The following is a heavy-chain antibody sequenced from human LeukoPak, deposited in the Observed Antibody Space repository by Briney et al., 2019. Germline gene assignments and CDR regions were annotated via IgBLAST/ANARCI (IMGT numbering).Heavy chain of an antibody. CDR3: ARGTMTTVTYYFDY. J-gene: IGHJ4*02. CDR1: GGSFSGYY. CDR2: INHSGST. Sequence: SETLSLTCAVYGGSFSGYYWSWIRQPPGKGLEWIGEINHSGSTNYNPSLKSRVTISVDTSKNQFSLKLSSVTAADTAVFYCARGTMTTVTYYFDYWGQGTLVTVSS. D-gene: IGHD4-17*01. V-gene: IGHV4-34*01.